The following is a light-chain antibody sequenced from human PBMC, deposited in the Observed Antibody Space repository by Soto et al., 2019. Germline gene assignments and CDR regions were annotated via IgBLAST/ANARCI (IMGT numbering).Light chain of an antibody. J-gene: IGKJ5*01. CDR1: QLFSSN. CDR2: GVS. V-gene: IGKV3-15*01. CDR3: QQYNNWPRT. Sequence: EIMILQSPSTVSVSPGESVTLSCRASQLFSSNLAWYQHKPGQAPRLLIYGVSTRDTGVPDRFSGSASGTEFTLTISSLQSEDFAVYYCQQYNNWPRTFGQGTRLEIK.